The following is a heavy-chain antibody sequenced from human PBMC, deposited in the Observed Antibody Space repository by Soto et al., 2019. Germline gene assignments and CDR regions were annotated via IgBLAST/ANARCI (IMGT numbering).Heavy chain of an antibody. V-gene: IGHV3-48*02. CDR3: ARDWVDTAMDGYGMDV. Sequence: PGGSLRLSCAASGFTFSSYSMNWVRQAPGKGLEWVSYISSSSSTIYYADSVKGRFTISRDHAKNSLYLQMNSLRDEDTAVYYCARDWVDTAMDGYGMDVWGQGTTVTVSS. CDR1: GFTFSSYS. CDR2: ISSSSSTI. D-gene: IGHD5-18*01. J-gene: IGHJ6*02.